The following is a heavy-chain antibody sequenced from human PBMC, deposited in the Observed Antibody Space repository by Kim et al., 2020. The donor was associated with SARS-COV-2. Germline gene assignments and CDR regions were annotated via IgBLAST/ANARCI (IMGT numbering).Heavy chain of an antibody. J-gene: IGHJ4*02. CDR3: ARGGYDILTG. D-gene: IGHD3-9*01. V-gene: IGHV4-59*09. Sequence: STIVNPYLNGSVTISVETSKNPFSLKLSSVTAADTAVYYCARGGYDILTGWGQGTLVTVSS. CDR2: ST.